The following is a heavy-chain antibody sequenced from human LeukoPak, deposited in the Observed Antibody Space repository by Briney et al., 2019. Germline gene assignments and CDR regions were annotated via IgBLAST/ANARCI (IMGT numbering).Heavy chain of an antibody. CDR3: ARVSDSGYDPIDY. D-gene: IGHD5-12*01. J-gene: IGHJ4*02. CDR1: GGSISSSSYY. CDR2: IYYSGST. V-gene: IGHV4-39*07. Sequence: SGTLSLTCTVSGGSISSSSYYWGWIRQPPGKGLEWIGSIYYSGSTYYNPSLKSRVTISVDTSKNQFSLKLSSVTAADTAVYYCARVSDSGYDPIDYWGQGTLVTVSS.